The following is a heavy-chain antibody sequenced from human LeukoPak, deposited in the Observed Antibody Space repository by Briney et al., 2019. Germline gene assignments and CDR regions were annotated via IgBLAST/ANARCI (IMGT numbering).Heavy chain of an antibody. J-gene: IGHJ2*01. V-gene: IGHV1-69*04. Sequence: SVKVSCKASGGTFISYTISWVRQAPGQGLEWMGRIIPILGIANYAQKFQGRVTITADKSTSTAYMELSSLRSEDTAVYYCARDIHSSGWRDWYFDLWGRGTLVTVSS. CDR3: ARDIHSSGWRDWYFDL. CDR1: GGTFISYT. D-gene: IGHD6-19*01. CDR2: IIPILGIA.